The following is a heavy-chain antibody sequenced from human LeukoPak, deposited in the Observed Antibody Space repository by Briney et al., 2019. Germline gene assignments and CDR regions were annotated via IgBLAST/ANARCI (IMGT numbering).Heavy chain of an antibody. Sequence: GGSLSLSCAAPRSTFRTYWRHWVRQAPGKGLVWVSRINSDGSSTSYADFVKGRFTISRDDSKNTLFPQMNSMRADHTAVYFCVSGPGVCGQGTLVTVSS. V-gene: IGHV3-74*01. CDR2: INSDGSST. D-gene: IGHD3-3*01. CDR1: RSTFRTYW. J-gene: IGHJ4*02. CDR3: VSGPGV.